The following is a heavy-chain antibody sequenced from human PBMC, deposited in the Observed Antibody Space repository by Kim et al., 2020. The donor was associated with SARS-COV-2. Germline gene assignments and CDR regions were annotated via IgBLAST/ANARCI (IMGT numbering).Heavy chain of an antibody. Sequence: ASVKVSCKASGYTFTSYYMHWVRQAPGQGLEWMGIINPSGGSTSYAQKFQGRVTMTRDTSTSTVYMELSSLRSEDTAVYYCARDIAVAGTSWYFYFDYWGQGTLVTVSS. J-gene: IGHJ4*02. V-gene: IGHV1-46*01. D-gene: IGHD6-19*01. CDR3: ARDIAVAGTSWYFYFDY. CDR1: GYTFTSYY. CDR2: INPSGGST.